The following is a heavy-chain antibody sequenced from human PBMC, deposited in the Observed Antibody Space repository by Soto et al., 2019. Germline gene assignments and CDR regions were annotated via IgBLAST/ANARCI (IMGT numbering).Heavy chain of an antibody. CDR2: IYYSGST. D-gene: IGHD3-22*01. J-gene: IGHJ5*02. Sequence: SETLSLTCTVSGGSISSSSYYWGWIRQPPGKGLEWIGSIYYSGSTYYNTSLKSRVTISVDTSKNQFSLKLSSVTAADTAVYYCARHPGLSGYQEDYNWFDPWGQGTLVTVSS. CDR3: ARHPGLSGYQEDYNWFDP. V-gene: IGHV4-39*01. CDR1: GGSISSSSYY.